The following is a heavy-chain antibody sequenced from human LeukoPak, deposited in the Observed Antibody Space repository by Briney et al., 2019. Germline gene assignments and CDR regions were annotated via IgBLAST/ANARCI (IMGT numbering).Heavy chain of an antibody. D-gene: IGHD6-13*01. CDR2: ISGSSSTI. CDR3: AKGVGSWYRFDY. V-gene: IGHV3-48*01. J-gene: IGHJ4*02. CDR1: GFTFSSYS. Sequence: GGSLRLSCAASGFTFSSYSMNWVRQAPGKGLEWVSYISGSSSTIYYADSVKGRFTISRDNSKNTLYLQMNSLRAEDTAVYYCAKGVGSWYRFDYWGQGTLVTVSS.